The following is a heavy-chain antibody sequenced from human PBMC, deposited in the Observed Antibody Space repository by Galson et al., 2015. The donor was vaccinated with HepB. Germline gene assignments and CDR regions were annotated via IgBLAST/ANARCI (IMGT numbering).Heavy chain of an antibody. CDR1: GFTFSSYA. D-gene: IGHD6-6*01. CDR2: ISYDGSNK. Sequence: SLRLSCAASGFTFSSYAMHWVRQAPGKGLEWVAVISYDGSNKYYADSVKGRFTISRDNSKNTLYLQMNSLRAEDTAVYYCARDNDYSSSSHIYYYYGMDVWGQGTTVTVSS. J-gene: IGHJ6*02. V-gene: IGHV3-30-3*01. CDR3: ARDNDYSSSSHIYYYYGMDV.